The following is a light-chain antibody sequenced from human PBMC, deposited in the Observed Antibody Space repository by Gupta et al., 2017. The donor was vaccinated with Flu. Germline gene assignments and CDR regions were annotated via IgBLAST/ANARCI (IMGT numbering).Light chain of an antibody. Sequence: IVMPQSPATLSVSPGARATLSCRGSQSVSSNLAWYQQKPGQAPRLLIYGASTRATGIPARFSGSGSGTEFTLTISSLESEDFAVYYCQQYNNWPRTFGQGTKVEIK. V-gene: IGKV3-15*01. CDR3: QQYNNWPRT. J-gene: IGKJ1*01. CDR2: GAS. CDR1: QSVSSN.